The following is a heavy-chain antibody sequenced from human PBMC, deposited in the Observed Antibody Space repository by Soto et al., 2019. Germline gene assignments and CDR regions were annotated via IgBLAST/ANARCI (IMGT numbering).Heavy chain of an antibody. D-gene: IGHD1-7*01. CDR3: ACLMTGTAWWFDP. V-gene: IGHV4-34*01. J-gene: IGHJ5*02. CDR2: INHSGST. CDR1: CGAFSGFY. Sequence: SGTPSPHLPVYCGAFSGFYWGRVPQPPGKGLEWIGEINHSGSTNYNPSLKSRVTISVDTSKNQFSLRLSSVTAADTAVYYCACLMTGTAWWFDPWGQGTLDTVSS.